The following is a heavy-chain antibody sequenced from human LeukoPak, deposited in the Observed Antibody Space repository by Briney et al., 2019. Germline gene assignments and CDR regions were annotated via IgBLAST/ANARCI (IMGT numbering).Heavy chain of an antibody. J-gene: IGHJ6*03. CDR1: GGSFNGYY. V-gene: IGHV4-34*01. CDR2: INHSGST. Sequence: PSETLSLTCAVYGGSFNGYYWSWIRQPPGKGLEWIGEINHSGSTNYNPSLKSRVTISVDTSKNQFSLKLSSVTAADTAVYYCARRRPYYYYMDVWGKGTTVTVSS. CDR3: ARRRPYYYYMDV.